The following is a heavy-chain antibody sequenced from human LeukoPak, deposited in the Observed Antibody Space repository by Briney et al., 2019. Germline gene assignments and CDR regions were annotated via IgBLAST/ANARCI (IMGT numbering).Heavy chain of an antibody. CDR1: GGSISNYH. CDR2: IHTSGST. D-gene: IGHD6-19*01. J-gene: IGHJ4*02. V-gene: IGHV4-4*07. Sequence: SETLSLTCTVSGGSISNYHWSWIRQPAGKGLEGIGQIHTSGSTNYNPPLKSRVSVSIDTTEDQVSLTIRSVTAADTAFYYCARRDISSGWSFDYWGQGTLVTVSS. CDR3: ARRDISSGWSFDY.